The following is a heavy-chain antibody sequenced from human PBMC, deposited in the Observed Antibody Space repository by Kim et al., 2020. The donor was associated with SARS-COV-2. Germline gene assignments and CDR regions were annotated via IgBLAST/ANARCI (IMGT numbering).Heavy chain of an antibody. Sequence: ADSGKGRFTISRDNSKNTLYLQMNSLRAEDTAVYYCAKGAYYYDSSGYENWGQGTLVTVSS. CDR3: AKGAYYYDSSGYEN. V-gene: IGHV3-23*01. D-gene: IGHD3-22*01. J-gene: IGHJ4*02.